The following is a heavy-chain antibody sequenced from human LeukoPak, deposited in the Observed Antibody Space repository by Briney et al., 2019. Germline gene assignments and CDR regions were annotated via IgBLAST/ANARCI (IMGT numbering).Heavy chain of an antibody. CDR2: ISGSGGST. D-gene: IGHD3-22*01. V-gene: IGHV3-23*01. Sequence: GGSLRLSCAASGFTFDDCAMSWVRQAPGKGLEWVSAISGSGGSTYYADSVKGRFTISRDNSKNTLYLQMNSLRAEDTAVYYCAKHQWLLHSGAFDIWGQGTMVTVSS. J-gene: IGHJ3*02. CDR1: GFTFDDCA. CDR3: AKHQWLLHSGAFDI.